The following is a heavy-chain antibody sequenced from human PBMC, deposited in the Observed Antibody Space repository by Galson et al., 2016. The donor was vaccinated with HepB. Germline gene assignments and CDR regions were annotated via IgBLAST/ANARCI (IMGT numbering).Heavy chain of an antibody. CDR1: GYTFTSYY. J-gene: IGHJ4*02. Sequence: SVKVSCKASGYTFTSYYMHWVRQAPGQGLEWMGMIDPSGGSTTYAEKFLGRVTMTRDTSTSTVYMELSSLRSEETAVYYCARVEDNNGWNEFDYWGQGSLVTVSS. CDR2: IDPSGGST. D-gene: IGHD1-1*01. CDR3: ARVEDNNGWNEFDY. V-gene: IGHV1-46*01.